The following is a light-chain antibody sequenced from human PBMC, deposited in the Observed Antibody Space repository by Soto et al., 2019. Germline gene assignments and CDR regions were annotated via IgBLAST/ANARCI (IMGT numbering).Light chain of an antibody. Sequence: QSVLTQPASVSGSPGQSITISCTGTSSDIGAYNFVSWYQQHPGKAPKLMLYDVNIRPSGVSNRFSGSKSGNTASLTISGLQAEDEADYYCTSWTTSTTMIFGGGTKPDRP. CDR3: TSWTTSTTMI. CDR1: SSDIGAYNF. J-gene: IGLJ2*01. V-gene: IGLV2-14*03. CDR2: DVN.